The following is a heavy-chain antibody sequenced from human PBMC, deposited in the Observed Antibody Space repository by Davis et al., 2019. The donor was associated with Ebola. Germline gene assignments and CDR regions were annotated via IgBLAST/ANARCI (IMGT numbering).Heavy chain of an antibody. J-gene: IGHJ4*02. D-gene: IGHD6-6*01. CDR2: IRSKANSYAT. CDR1: GFTFSGSA. CDR3: AKDPSSSEPDY. V-gene: IGHV3-73*01. Sequence: GESLKISCAASGFTFSGSAMHWVRQASGKGLEWVGRIRSKANSYATAYAASVKGRFTISRDDSKNTAYLQMNSLRAEDTAVYYCAKDPSSSEPDYWGQGTLVTVSS.